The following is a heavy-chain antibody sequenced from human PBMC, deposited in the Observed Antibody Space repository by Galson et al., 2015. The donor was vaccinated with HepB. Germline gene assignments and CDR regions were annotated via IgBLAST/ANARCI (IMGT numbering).Heavy chain of an antibody. CDR2: IIPILGIA. D-gene: IGHD4-17*01. Sequence: SCKASGGTFSSYAISWVRQAPGQGLEWMGRIIPILGIANYAQKFQGRVTITADKSTSTAYMELSSLRSEDTAVYYCARGGRGYGDYVADYWGQGTLVTVSS. J-gene: IGHJ4*02. CDR3: ARGGRGYGDYVADY. CDR1: GGTFSSYA. V-gene: IGHV1-69*04.